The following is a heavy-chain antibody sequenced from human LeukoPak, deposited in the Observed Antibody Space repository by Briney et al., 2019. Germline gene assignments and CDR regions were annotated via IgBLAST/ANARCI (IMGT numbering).Heavy chain of an antibody. V-gene: IGHV1-46*03. Sequence: SVKVSCKASGYTFTSYYMHWVRQAPGQGLGWMGITHPSGGSTRYAQKFQGRVTMTRDTSTSTVYMELSSLRSEDTAVYYCARNPVSTKYFDYWGQGTLVTVSS. CDR2: THPSGGST. J-gene: IGHJ4*02. CDR1: GYTFTSYY. D-gene: IGHD5/OR15-5a*01. CDR3: ARNPVSTKYFDY.